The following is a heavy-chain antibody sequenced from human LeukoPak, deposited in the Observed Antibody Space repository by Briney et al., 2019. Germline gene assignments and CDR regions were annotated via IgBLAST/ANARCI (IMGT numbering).Heavy chain of an antibody. CDR3: ARRSGEGYFDC. Sequence: GGSLRLTCAASGFTVSSNYMTWVRQAPGKGLEWVSVIYSGGDTYYADSVKGRFTISRDNSKNTLYLQLNSLRAEDTAVYYCARRSGEGYFDCWGQGTLVTVSS. CDR1: GFTVSSNY. D-gene: IGHD1-26*01. J-gene: IGHJ4*02. CDR2: IYSGGDT. V-gene: IGHV3-66*01.